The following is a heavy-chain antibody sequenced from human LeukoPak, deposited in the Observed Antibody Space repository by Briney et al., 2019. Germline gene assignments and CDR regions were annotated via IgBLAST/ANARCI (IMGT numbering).Heavy chain of an antibody. CDR2: ISSSGSTI. J-gene: IGHJ3*02. CDR3: ARATYGSGSFDI. D-gene: IGHD3-10*01. Sequence: GGSLRLSCAASGFTFSSYEMNWVRQAPGKGLEWVSYISSSGSTIYYADSVKGRFTISRDNAKNSLYLQMNSLRAEDTAVYYCARATYGSGSFDIWGQGTMVTVSS. CDR1: GFTFSSYE. V-gene: IGHV3-48*03.